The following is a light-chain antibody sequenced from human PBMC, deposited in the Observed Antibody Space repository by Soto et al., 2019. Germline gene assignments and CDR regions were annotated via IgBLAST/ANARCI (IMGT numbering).Light chain of an antibody. CDR3: TTYAGSRIPVV. Sequence: QSALPQPPSASGSPGQSVTISCTGASRDVGKYNFVSWNQQHPGKAPKLMIYDVTERPSGVPDRFSGSKSGNTASLTVSGVQDDDEDDYYCTTYAGSRIPVVFGAGTKVTVL. CDR2: DVT. CDR1: SRDVGKYNF. J-gene: IGLJ2*01. V-gene: IGLV2-8*01.